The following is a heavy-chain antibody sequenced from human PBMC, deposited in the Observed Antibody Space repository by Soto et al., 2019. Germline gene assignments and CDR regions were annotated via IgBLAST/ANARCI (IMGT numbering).Heavy chain of an antibody. J-gene: IGHJ5*02. CDR3: VHRRAGLWFDP. V-gene: IGHV2-5*02. CDR2: IYWDDDT. CDR1: GFSLSTSGVG. Sequence: QITLKESGPPLLKPTQTLTLTCTFSGFSLSTSGVGVGWIRQPPEKALEWLALIYWDDDTRYSPSLKSRLTITKATAKTPVALTMTDMDPVDTGTYYCVHRRAGLWFDPWGQGTPGHRLL.